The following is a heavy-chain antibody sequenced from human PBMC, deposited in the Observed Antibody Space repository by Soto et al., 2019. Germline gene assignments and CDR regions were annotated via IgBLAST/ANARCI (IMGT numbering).Heavy chain of an antibody. V-gene: IGHV3-7*04. J-gene: IGHJ4*02. D-gene: IGHD2-15*01. CDR2: IKEDESET. CDR1: GFTFRNYW. Sequence: PGGSLRLSCEASGFTFRNYWMSWVRQAPGKGLEWVANIKEDESETYYVDSVKYRFTIFRDNAKSSLYLQMNSLRAEDTAVYYCARDHLGYCSDVKCNWSEYFAYLGQGTLVTVSS. CDR3: ARDHLGYCSDVKCNWSEYFAY.